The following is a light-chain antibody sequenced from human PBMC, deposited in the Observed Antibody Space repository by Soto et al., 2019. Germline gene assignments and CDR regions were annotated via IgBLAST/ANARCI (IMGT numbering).Light chain of an antibody. CDR3: QTWGTGPRV. CDR2: LNSDGSH. Sequence: QLVLTQSPSASASLGASVKLTCTLSSGHSSYAIAWHQQQPEKGPRYLMKLNSDGSHSKGDGIPDRFSGSSSGAERYLTISRLQSEDEADYYCQTWGTGPRVFGGGTQLTVL. CDR1: SGHSSYA. J-gene: IGLJ3*02. V-gene: IGLV4-69*01.